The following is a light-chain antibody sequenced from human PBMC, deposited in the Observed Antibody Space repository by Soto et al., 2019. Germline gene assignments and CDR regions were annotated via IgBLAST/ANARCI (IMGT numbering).Light chain of an antibody. J-gene: IGLJ1*01. CDR2: EVN. V-gene: IGLV2-14*01. CDR3: SLYTTSSTPPYV. CDR1: SFDVDDYNS. Sequence: QSVLTQPASVSGSPGQSITISCTGTSFDVDDYNSVSWYQQPPGKAPKLIIYEVNNRPSGVSNRFSGSNSDNTASLTISGLQAEDEADYYCSLYTTSSTPPYVFGTGTKSPS.